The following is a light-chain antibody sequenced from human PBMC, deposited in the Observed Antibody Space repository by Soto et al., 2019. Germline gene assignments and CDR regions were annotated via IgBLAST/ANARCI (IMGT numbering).Light chain of an antibody. Sequence: DIRMTQSPSALSASVGDRVTITCRASQTISDSLAWYQQKPGKAPDLLISDVSNLERGVASRFSGSGSGTEFTLTISSMQPDDFATYYCQQYHGYSRTFGQGTKVDIK. CDR1: QTISDS. CDR2: DVS. J-gene: IGKJ1*01. V-gene: IGKV1-5*01. CDR3: QQYHGYSRT.